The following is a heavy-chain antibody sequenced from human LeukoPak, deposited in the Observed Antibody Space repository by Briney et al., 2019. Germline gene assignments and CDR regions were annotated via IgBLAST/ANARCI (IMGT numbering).Heavy chain of an antibody. CDR2: IIPIFGTA. Sequence: SVKVSCKASGGTFSSYAISRVRQAPGQGLEWMGGIIPIFGTANYAQKFQGRVTITADKSTSTAYMELSSLRSEDTAVYYCARGGEEYCSGGSCYSAGLYGMDVWGKGTTVTVSS. CDR3: ARGGEEYCSGGSCYSAGLYGMDV. J-gene: IGHJ6*04. V-gene: IGHV1-69*06. D-gene: IGHD2-15*01. CDR1: GGTFSSYA.